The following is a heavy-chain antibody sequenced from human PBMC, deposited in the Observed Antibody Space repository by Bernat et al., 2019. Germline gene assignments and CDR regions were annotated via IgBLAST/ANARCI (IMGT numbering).Heavy chain of an antibody. V-gene: IGHV4-59*01. J-gene: IGHJ6*03. CDR1: GGSISSYY. CDR3: ARDRLGTPTDYYYYMDV. Sequence: QVQLQESGPGLVKPSETLSLTCTVSGGSISSYYWSWIRQPPGKGLEWIGYIYYSGSTNYNPSLKSRVTISVDTSKNQFSLKLSSVTAADTAVYYCARDRLGTPTDYYYYMDVWGKVTTVTVSS. D-gene: IGHD7-27*01. CDR2: IYYSGST.